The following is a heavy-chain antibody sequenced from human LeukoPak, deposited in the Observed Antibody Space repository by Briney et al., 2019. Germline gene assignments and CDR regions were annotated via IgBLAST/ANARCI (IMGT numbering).Heavy chain of an antibody. CDR2: IYTSGST. CDR3: ARDRFGDLNYFDY. Sequence: SETLSLTCTVSGGSISSYFWSWIRQPAGKGLEWIGRIYTSGSTNYNPSLKSRVTISADKSTNQFPLKLSSVTAADTAVYYCARDRFGDLNYFDYWGQGTLVTVSS. CDR1: GGSISSYF. J-gene: IGHJ4*02. D-gene: IGHD3-3*01. V-gene: IGHV4-4*07.